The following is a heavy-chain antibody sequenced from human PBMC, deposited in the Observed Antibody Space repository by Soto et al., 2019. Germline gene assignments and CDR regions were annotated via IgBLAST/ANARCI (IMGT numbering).Heavy chain of an antibody. V-gene: IGHV3-33*01. J-gene: IGHJ4*02. CDR2: IWYGGSNK. CDR3: ARDRYSSGWYDLDY. CDR1: GFTFSSYG. D-gene: IGHD6-19*01. Sequence: QVQLVESGGGVVQPGRSLRLSCAASGFTFSSYGMQWVRQAPGKGLEWVAVIWYGGSNKYYADSVKGRFTISRDNSKNTLYLQMNSLRVEDTAVYYCARDRYSSGWYDLDYWGQGTLVTVSS.